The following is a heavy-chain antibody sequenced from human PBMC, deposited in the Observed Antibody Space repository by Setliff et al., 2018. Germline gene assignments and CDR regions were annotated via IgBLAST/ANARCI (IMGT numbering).Heavy chain of an antibody. CDR1: GYTFTSYG. D-gene: IGHD5-18*01. V-gene: IGHV1-18*01. CDR3: ARRVGSVGIQLPDY. CDR2: ISAYNGNT. J-gene: IGHJ4*02. Sequence: GASVKVSCKASGYTFTSYGISWVRQAPGQGLEWVGWISAYNGNTNYAQKLQGRVTMTTDTSTSTAYMELSRLRSDDTAVYYCARRVGSVGIQLPDYWGQGTLVTVSS.